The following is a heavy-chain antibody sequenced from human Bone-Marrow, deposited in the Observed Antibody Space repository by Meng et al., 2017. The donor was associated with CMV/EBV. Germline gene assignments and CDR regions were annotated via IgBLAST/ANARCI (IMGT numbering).Heavy chain of an antibody. V-gene: IGHV3-9*01. CDR2: ISWNSGSI. J-gene: IGHJ4*02. Sequence: ALRLSCAASGFTFDDYAMHWVRQAPGKGLEWVSGISWNSGSIGYADSVKGRFTISRDNAKNSLYLQMNSLRAEDTALYYCARRGDYSLYYWGQGTLVTVSS. D-gene: IGHD3-10*01. CDR1: GFTFDDYA. CDR3: ARRGDYSLYY.